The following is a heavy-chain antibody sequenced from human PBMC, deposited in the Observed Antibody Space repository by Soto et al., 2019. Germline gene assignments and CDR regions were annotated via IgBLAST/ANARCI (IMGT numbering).Heavy chain of an antibody. CDR2: ISYDGSKK. CDR3: ARDRQWLEKYYYYYGMDV. Sequence: GGSLRLSCAASGFTFSTYAMHWVRQAPGKGLEWVAVISYDGSKKYYADSVKDRFTISRDNSTKTLSLQMNSLRPEDTAVYYCARDRQWLEKYYYYYGMDVWGQGTTVTVSS. D-gene: IGHD6-19*01. J-gene: IGHJ6*02. V-gene: IGHV3-30-3*01. CDR1: GFTFSTYA.